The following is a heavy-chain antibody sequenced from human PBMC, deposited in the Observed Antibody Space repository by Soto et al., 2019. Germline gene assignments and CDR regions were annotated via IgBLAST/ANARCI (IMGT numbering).Heavy chain of an antibody. Sequence: QVQLVESGGGVVQPGRSLRLSCAASGFTFSSYGMHWVRQAPGKGLEWVAVIWYDGSNKNYADSVKGRFTISRDNSKNTLYLQMNSLRAEDTAVYYCARDQTYSSGPIDYWGQGTLVTVSS. D-gene: IGHD6-19*01. J-gene: IGHJ4*02. CDR1: GFTFSSYG. V-gene: IGHV3-33*01. CDR2: IWYDGSNK. CDR3: ARDQTYSSGPIDY.